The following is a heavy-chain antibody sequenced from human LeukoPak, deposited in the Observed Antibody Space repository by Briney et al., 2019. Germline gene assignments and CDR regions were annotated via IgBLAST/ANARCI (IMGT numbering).Heavy chain of an antibody. CDR3: ARDESGGIAVAL. Sequence: GSLRLSCAASGFTFSSYSMNWVRQAPGKGLEWVSSISSSSSYIYYADSVKGRFTISRDNAKNSLYLQMNSLRAEDTAVYYCARDESGGIAVALWGQGTLVTVSS. J-gene: IGHJ4*02. CDR1: GFTFSSYS. D-gene: IGHD6-19*01. CDR2: ISSSSSYI. V-gene: IGHV3-21*01.